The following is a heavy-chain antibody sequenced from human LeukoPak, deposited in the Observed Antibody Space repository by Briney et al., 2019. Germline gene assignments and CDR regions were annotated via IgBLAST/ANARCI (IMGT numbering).Heavy chain of an antibody. J-gene: IGHJ4*02. Sequence: SETLSLTCTVSGGSISSYYWSWIRQPAGKGLEWIGRIYTSGSTNYNPSLKSRVTISVDKSKNQFSLKLSSVTAADTAVYYCARGTGSSGYYPHYFDYWGQGTLVTVSS. CDR3: ARGTGSSGYYPHYFDY. D-gene: IGHD3-22*01. V-gene: IGHV4-4*07. CDR1: GGSISSYY. CDR2: IYTSGST.